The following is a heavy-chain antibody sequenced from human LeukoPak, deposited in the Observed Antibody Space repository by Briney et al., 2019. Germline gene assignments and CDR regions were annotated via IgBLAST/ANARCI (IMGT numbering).Heavy chain of an antibody. CDR3: ARDQRSCSSTSCHHFDY. J-gene: IGHJ4*02. V-gene: IGHV3-21*01. Sequence: GGSLRLSCAASGFTFSSYSMNWVRQAPGKGLEWVSSISSSSSYIYYADSVKGRFTISRDNAKNSLYLQMNSLRAEDTAVYYCARDQRSCSSTSCHHFDYWGQGTLVTVSS. CDR2: ISSSSSYI. D-gene: IGHD2-2*01. CDR1: GFTFSSYS.